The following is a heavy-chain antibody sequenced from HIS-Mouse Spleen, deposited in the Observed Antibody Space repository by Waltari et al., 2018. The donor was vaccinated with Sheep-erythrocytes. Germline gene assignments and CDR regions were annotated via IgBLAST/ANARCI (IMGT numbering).Heavy chain of an antibody. V-gene: IGHV4-34*01. J-gene: IGHJ3*02. CDR2: INHSGST. D-gene: IGHD6-19*01. CDR3: ALSVDLAGAFDI. Sequence: LKPSVTLSLTCAVYGGSFSGYYWSWIRQPPGKGLEWIGEINHSGSTNYNPSLKSRVTISVDTSKNQFSLKLSSVTAADTAVYYCALSVDLAGAFDIWGQGTMVTVSS. CDR1: GGSFSGYY.